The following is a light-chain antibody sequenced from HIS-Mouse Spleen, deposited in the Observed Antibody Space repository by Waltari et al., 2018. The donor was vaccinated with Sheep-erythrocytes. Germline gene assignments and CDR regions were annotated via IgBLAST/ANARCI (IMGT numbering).Light chain of an antibody. Sequence: QSALTQPPSASGSPGQSVTISCTGTSSDVGGYNYVSWYQQHPGKAPKPRIYEVSKRPSGVPDRFPGSKSGNTASLTVSGLQAEDEADYYCSSYAGSNNWVFGGGTKLTVL. CDR2: EVS. V-gene: IGLV2-8*01. CDR1: SSDVGGYNY. CDR3: SSYAGSNNWV. J-gene: IGLJ3*02.